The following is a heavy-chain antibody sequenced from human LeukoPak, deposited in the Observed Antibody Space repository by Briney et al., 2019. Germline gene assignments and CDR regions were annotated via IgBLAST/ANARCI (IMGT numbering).Heavy chain of an antibody. V-gene: IGHV3-30*02. CDR1: GFTFSSYG. D-gene: IGHD2-2*01. Sequence: GGSLRLSCAASGFTFSSYGMHWVRQAPGKGLEGVAFIRYDGSNKYYADSVKGRFTISRDNSKNTLYLQMNSLRAEDTAVYYCAKPVAIHPWSWGQGTLVTVSS. J-gene: IGHJ4*02. CDR3: AKPVAIHPWS. CDR2: IRYDGSNK.